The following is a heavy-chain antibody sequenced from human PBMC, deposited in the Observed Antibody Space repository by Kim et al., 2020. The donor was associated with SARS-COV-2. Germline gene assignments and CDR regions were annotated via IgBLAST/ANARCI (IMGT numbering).Heavy chain of an antibody. D-gene: IGHD6-19*01. Sequence: ASVKVSCKVSGYTLTELSMHWVRQAPGKGLEWMGGFDPEDGETIYAQKFQGRVTMTEDTSTDTAYMELSSLRSEDTAVYYCATAVAGRLNFDYWGQGTLVTVSS. CDR1: GYTLTELS. J-gene: IGHJ4*02. CDR3: ATAVAGRLNFDY. V-gene: IGHV1-24*01. CDR2: FDPEDGET.